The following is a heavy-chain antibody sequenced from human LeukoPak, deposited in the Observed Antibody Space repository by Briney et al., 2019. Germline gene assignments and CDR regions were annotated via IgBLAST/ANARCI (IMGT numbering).Heavy chain of an antibody. V-gene: IGHV3-33*01. J-gene: IGHJ4*02. CDR1: GFTFSSYG. Sequence: GGSLRLSCAASGFTFSSYGMHWVRQAPGKGLEWVAVIWNDGNNKYYADSVKGRFTISRDNSKNTLYLQMNSLRAEDTAVYCCARSTSSEYDIYHFDYWGQGTLVTVSS. D-gene: IGHD3-9*01. CDR2: IWNDGNNK. CDR3: ARSTSSEYDIYHFDY.